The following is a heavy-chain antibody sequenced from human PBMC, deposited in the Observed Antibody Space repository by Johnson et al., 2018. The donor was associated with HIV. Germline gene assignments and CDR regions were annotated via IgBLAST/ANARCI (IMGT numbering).Heavy chain of an antibody. CDR2: ISWDGDNT. CDR3: AKDSDTYYYGSGDGFDI. CDR1: GFTFHHYA. J-gene: IGHJ3*02. D-gene: IGHD3-10*01. Sequence: VHLVESGGAVVQPGGSLRLSCVISGFTFHHYAIHWVRQAPGKGLEWVSLISWDGDNTYYADSVKGRFTISRDNSKNSLYLQMHSLRSEDTALYYCAKDSDTYYYGSGDGFDIWGQGTMVTVSS. V-gene: IGHV3-43D*03.